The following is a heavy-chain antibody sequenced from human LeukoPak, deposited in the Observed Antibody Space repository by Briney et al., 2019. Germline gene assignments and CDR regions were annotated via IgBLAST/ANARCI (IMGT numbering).Heavy chain of an antibody. CDR1: GFTFSSSA. CDR3: AKGVHAVPWELEVGFDS. Sequence: GGSLRLSCAASGFTFSSSAMSWVRQAPGKGLEWVSNISGSGSGGSTYYVDSVKGRFTISRDSSKNTLYLQVNSLRVDDTALYYCAKGVHAVPWELEVGFDSWGQGTLVSVSS. J-gene: IGHJ4*02. V-gene: IGHV3-23*01. D-gene: IGHD1-26*01. CDR2: ISGSGSGGST.